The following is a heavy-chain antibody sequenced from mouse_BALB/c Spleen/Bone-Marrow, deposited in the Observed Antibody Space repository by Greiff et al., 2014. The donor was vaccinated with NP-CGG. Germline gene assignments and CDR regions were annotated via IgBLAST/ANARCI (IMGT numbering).Heavy chain of an antibody. D-gene: IGHD2-12*01. Sequence: EVQGVESGPELVKPGASVKMSCKASGYTFTDYYMKWVRQSHGKSLEWIGDINPKNGDTFYNQKFKDKATLTVDRSSSTAYMQLDSLTSEDSAAHYCVIGLRVYWYFDVWGAGTTVTVSS. CDR1: GYTFTDYY. J-gene: IGHJ1*01. V-gene: IGHV1-26*01. CDR2: INPKNGDT. CDR3: VIGLRVYWYFDV.